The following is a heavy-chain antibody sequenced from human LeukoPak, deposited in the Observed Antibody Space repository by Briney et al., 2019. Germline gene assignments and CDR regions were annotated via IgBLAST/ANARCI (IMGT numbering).Heavy chain of an antibody. Sequence: GGSLRLSCAASGFTFSSYGMHWVRQAPGKGLEWVAVISYDGSNKYYADSVKGRFTISRDNSKNTLYLQMNSLRAEDTAVYYCAKQDFAPNFDYWGQGTLVTVSS. V-gene: IGHV3-30*18. CDR1: GFTFSSYG. CDR2: ISYDGSNK. J-gene: IGHJ4*02. D-gene: IGHD2-15*01. CDR3: AKQDFAPNFDY.